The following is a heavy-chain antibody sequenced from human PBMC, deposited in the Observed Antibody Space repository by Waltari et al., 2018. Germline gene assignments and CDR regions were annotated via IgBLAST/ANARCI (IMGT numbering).Heavy chain of an antibody. CDR2: IYYSGST. Sequence: QVQLQESGPGLVKPSETLSLTCTVSGGSISSYYWSWIRQPPGKGLEWIGYIYYSGSTNYNPSRKSRVTISVDTSKNQFALKLSSVTAADTAVYYCARDNPNWFDPWGQGTLVTVSS. CDR1: GGSISSYY. CDR3: ARDNPNWFDP. V-gene: IGHV4-59*01. J-gene: IGHJ5*02.